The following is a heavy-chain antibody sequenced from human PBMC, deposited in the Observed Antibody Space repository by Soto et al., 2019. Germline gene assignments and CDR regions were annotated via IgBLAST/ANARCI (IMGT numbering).Heavy chain of an antibody. V-gene: IGHV3-23*01. J-gene: IGHJ4*02. Sequence: GGSLRLSCAVSGFTSNRYAMSWVRQAPGKGLEWVSGISGGGESTYYADSVKGRFTISRDNSKNTLYLQMNSLRAEDTAVYYCAKDAVINYYDSSGYYLDYWGQGTLVTVSS. CDR2: ISGGGEST. D-gene: IGHD3-22*01. CDR1: GFTSNRYA. CDR3: AKDAVINYYDSSGYYLDY.